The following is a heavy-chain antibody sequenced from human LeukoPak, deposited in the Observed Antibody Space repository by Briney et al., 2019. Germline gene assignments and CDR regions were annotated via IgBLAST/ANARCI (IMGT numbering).Heavy chain of an antibody. J-gene: IGHJ4*02. V-gene: IGHV4-34*01. Sequence: SETLSLTCAVYGGSFSGYYWSWIRQPPGKGLEWIGEINHSGSTNYNPSLKSRVTISVDTSKSQFSLKLSSVTAADTAVYYCARGHTRSGIVLTGFDYWGQGTLVTVSS. CDR2: INHSGST. CDR1: GGSFSGYY. D-gene: IGHD2-8*01. CDR3: ARGHTRSGIVLTGFDY.